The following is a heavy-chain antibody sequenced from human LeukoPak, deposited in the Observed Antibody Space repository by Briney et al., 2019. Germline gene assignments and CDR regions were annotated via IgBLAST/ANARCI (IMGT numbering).Heavy chain of an antibody. D-gene: IGHD2-21*01. CDR1: GFTFSRSW. V-gene: IGHV3-7*02. CDR3: ARHGDYCFDL. Sequence: GGSLRLSCAASGFTFSRSWMGGVRQAPGKGVEWVANIKQDGTSNYYVDSVMGRFTISRDNAENSVYLQMNSLSAGDTAVYYCARHGDYCFDLWGPGTRVTVSS. CDR2: IKQDGTSN. J-gene: IGHJ4*02.